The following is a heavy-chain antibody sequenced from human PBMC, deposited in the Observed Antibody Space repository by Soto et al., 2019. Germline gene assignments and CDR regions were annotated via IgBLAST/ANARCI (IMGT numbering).Heavy chain of an antibody. V-gene: IGHV4-39*01. D-gene: IGHD3-3*01. CDR2: IYYSGST. CDR3: ARHYDFWSGYSFDY. Sequence: SETLSLTCTVSGGSISSSSYYWGWIRQPPGKGLEWIGSIYYSGSTYYNPSLKSRVTISVDTSKNQFSLKLSSVTAADTAVYYCARHYDFWSGYSFDYWGQGTLVTVSS. J-gene: IGHJ4*02. CDR1: GGSISSSSYY.